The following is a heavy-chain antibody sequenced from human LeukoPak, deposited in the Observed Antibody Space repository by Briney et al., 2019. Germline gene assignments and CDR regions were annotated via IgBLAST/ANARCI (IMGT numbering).Heavy chain of an antibody. V-gene: IGHV3-23*01. CDR3: AKDFRIGYSAHFDY. Sequence: GSLKLSCAASGFSFSSYGMSWVRQAPEKGLEFVSGIYENGGTTYYADSVKGRFSISRDNSKNTLYLQMDSLRGEDTAVYYCAKDFRIGYSAHFDYWGQGALVTVSS. J-gene: IGHJ4*02. CDR2: IYENGGTT. CDR1: GFSFSSYG. D-gene: IGHD2-21*01.